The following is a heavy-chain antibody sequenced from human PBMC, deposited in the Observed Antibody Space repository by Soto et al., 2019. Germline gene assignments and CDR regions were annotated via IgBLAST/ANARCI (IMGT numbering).Heavy chain of an antibody. Sequence: SETLSLTCAVSGGSISSGGYSWSWIRQPPGKGLEWIGYIYHSGSTYYNPSLKSRVTISVDRSKNQFSLKLSSVTAADTAVYYCARASSGYHPWGQGTLVTVSS. J-gene: IGHJ5*02. CDR1: GGSISSGGYS. CDR3: ARASSGYHP. D-gene: IGHD3-22*01. V-gene: IGHV4-30-2*01. CDR2: IYHSGST.